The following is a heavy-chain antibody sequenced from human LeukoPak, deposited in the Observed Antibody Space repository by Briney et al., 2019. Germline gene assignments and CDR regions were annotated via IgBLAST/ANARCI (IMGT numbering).Heavy chain of an antibody. CDR3: ARDRRTGTTFSFDY. CDR1: GGSISSGSYY. D-gene: IGHD1-7*01. CDR2: IYTSGST. J-gene: IGHJ4*02. V-gene: IGHV4-61*02. Sequence: SETLSLTCTVSGGSISSGSYYWSWIRQPAGKGLEWIGRIYTSGSTNYNPSLKSRVTISVDTSKNQFSLKLSSVTAADTAVYYCARDRRTGTTFSFDYWGQGTLVTVSP.